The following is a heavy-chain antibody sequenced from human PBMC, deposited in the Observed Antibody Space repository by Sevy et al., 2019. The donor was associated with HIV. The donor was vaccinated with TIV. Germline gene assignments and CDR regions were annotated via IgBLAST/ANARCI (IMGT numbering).Heavy chain of an antibody. CDR2: VSGSGGST. Sequence: GSLRLSCAVSGFTFTSYAMNWVRQAPGKGLEWVSGVSGSGGSTYYADSVKGRFSISRDNSRNTLYLQINSLRAEDTAVYYCVKAVAYDHTYLDYWGQGTLVTVSS. CDR3: VKAVAYDHTYLDY. D-gene: IGHD3-22*01. V-gene: IGHV3-23*01. CDR1: GFTFTSYA. J-gene: IGHJ4*02.